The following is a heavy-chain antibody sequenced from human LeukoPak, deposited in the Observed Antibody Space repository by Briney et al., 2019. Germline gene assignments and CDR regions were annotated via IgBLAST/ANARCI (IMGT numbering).Heavy chain of an antibody. CDR1: GYTFTSYG. Sequence: ASVKVSCKASGYTFTSYGISWVRLAPGQGLEWMGWISAYNGNTNYAQKLQGRVTMTTDTSTSTAYMELRSLRSDDTAVYYCARDQSGGTVEDWFDPWGQGTLVTVSS. J-gene: IGHJ5*02. CDR3: ARDQSGGTVEDWFDP. D-gene: IGHD4-23*01. CDR2: ISAYNGNT. V-gene: IGHV1-18*01.